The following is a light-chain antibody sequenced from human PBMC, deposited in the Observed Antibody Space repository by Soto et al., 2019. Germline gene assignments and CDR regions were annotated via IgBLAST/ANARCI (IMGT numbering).Light chain of an antibody. CDR1: TRDVGGYNY. CDR2: EVN. CDR3: SSCSNSSTFDLI. V-gene: IGLV2-14*01. J-gene: IGLJ2*01. Sequence: QSALAQPASVSGSPGQSITISCTGTTRDVGGYNYVSWYQQYPGKAPKLIIYEVNYRPSGVANRFSGSKSGNTASLTISGLRAEDEDDSYCSSCSNSSTFDLIFGGGTKLTVL.